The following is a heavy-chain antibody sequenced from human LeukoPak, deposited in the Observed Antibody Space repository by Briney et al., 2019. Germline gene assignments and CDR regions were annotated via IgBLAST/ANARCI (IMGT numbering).Heavy chain of an antibody. Sequence: SETLSLTCSVSGGSISSSHYYWGWIPQPPGKGLQWIGSVYYSGSTYYSPSLKSPVTISVDTTKNQFSLKLSSVTAADTAVYYCAILPATDTYYYDRSGYYRPGVHWGQGTLVSVSS. V-gene: IGHV4-39*07. CDR3: AILPATDTYYYDRSGYYRPGVH. CDR2: VYYSGST. CDR1: GGSISSSHYY. D-gene: IGHD3-22*01. J-gene: IGHJ4*02.